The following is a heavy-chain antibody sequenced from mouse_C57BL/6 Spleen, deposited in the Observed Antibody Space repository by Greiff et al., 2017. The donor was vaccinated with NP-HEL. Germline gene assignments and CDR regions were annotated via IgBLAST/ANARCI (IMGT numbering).Heavy chain of an antibody. Sequence: VMLVASEGGLVQPGSSMKLSCTASGFTFSDYYMAWVRQVPEKGLEWVANINYDGSSTYYLDSLKSRFIISRDNAKNILYLQMSSLKSEDTATYYCARASDYYGSSHDVWGTGTTVTVSS. D-gene: IGHD1-1*01. CDR2: INYDGSST. CDR1: GFTFSDYY. V-gene: IGHV5-16*01. CDR3: ARASDYYGSSHDV. J-gene: IGHJ1*03.